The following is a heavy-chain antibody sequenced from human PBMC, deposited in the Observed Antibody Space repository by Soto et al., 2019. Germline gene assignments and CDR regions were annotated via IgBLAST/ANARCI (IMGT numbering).Heavy chain of an antibody. CDR2: ITSGSGGGT. CDR3: GKGTWVAFDI. CDR1: GYTFSSNA. D-gene: IGHD7-27*01. J-gene: IGHJ3*02. Sequence: EVQMLESGGGLVQPGWSLRLSCVASGYTFSSNAMSWVRQAPGKGLEWVSHITSGSGGGTYYADSLKGRFTISRDNAKNTLYMQMNSLRVDDTAVYYFGKGTWVAFDIWGHGTLVTVSS. V-gene: IGHV3-23*01.